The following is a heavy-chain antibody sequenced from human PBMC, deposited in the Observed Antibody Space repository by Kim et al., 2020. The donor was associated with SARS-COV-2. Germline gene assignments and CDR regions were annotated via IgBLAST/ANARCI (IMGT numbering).Heavy chain of an antibody. V-gene: IGHV4-30-2*05. D-gene: IGHD7-27*01. Sequence: GSTYYNPSLKSRVTISVDTSKNQFSLKLSSVTAADTAVYYCARVGTGASYWGQGTLVTVSS. J-gene: IGHJ4*02. CDR2: GST. CDR3: ARVGTGASY.